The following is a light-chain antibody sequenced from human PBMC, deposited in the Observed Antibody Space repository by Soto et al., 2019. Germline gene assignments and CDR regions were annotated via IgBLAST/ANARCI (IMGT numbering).Light chain of an antibody. J-gene: IGLJ2*01. CDR3: QSYDSSLNSRV. V-gene: IGLV1-40*01. CDR2: ANN. CDR1: SSNVGAGYD. Sequence: QSVVTQPPSVSGAPGQRVTMSCTGSSSNVGAGYDVHWYQHLPGTAPKLLIYANNNRPSGVPDRFSGSKSGTSASLVISGLQAEDEADYYCQSYDSSLNSRVFGGGTKVTVL.